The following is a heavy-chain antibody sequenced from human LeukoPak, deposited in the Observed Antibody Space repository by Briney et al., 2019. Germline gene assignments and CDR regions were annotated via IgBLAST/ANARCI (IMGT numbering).Heavy chain of an antibody. Sequence: GGSLRLSCAASGFTFDDYVMYWVRQPPGKGLEWVSGITWNSDIVAYEDSLKGRFTISRDNAKNFLYLQMNSLRAEDTALYYCAARARGYKRIDYWGQGTLVTVFS. CDR3: AARARGYKRIDY. D-gene: IGHD3-10*01. V-gene: IGHV3-9*01. CDR2: ITWNSDIV. J-gene: IGHJ4*02. CDR1: GFTFDDYV.